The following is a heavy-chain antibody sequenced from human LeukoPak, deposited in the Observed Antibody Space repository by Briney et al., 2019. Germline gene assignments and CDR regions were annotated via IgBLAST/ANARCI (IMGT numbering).Heavy chain of an antibody. CDR2: ISAYNGNT. CDR3: ARAELGPRDYYYYMDV. CDR1: GYTFTSYG. J-gene: IGHJ6*03. D-gene: IGHD7-27*01. Sequence: GASVKVSCKASGYTFTSYGISWVRQAPGQGLEWMGWISAYNGNTNYAQKLQGRVTMTTDTSTSTAYMELRSLRSDDTAVYYCARAELGPRDYYYYMDVWGKGTTVTISS. V-gene: IGHV1-18*01.